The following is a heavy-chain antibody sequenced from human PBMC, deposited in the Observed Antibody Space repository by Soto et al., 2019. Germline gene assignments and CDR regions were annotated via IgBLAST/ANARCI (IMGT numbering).Heavy chain of an antibody. CDR3: ARERSPRSGFDY. CDR1: VGSITCYY. CDR2: PDDTGAS. Sequence: PSETLYLTCTFCVGSITCYYWRGVRQSTGKGREGIGCPDDTGASYYTPSHKSRITTSVSTTKTQDSLTRSSATAADAAVYYSARERSPRSGFDYWGQGTQVTVSS. D-gene: IGHD1-26*01. V-gene: IGHV4-59*01. J-gene: IGHJ4*02.